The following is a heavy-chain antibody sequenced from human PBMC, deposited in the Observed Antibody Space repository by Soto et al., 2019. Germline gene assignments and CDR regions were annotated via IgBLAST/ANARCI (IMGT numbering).Heavy chain of an antibody. D-gene: IGHD1-7*01. Sequence: GGSLRVSCAASGFTFSSYVMHWVRQAPGKGLEWVAVIWYDGSNKYYADSVKGRFTISRDNSKNTLYLQMNSLRAEDTAVYYCAREVITGTSYYFDYWGQGTLVTVSS. CDR1: GFTFSSYV. J-gene: IGHJ4*02. V-gene: IGHV3-33*01. CDR2: IWYDGSNK. CDR3: AREVITGTSYYFDY.